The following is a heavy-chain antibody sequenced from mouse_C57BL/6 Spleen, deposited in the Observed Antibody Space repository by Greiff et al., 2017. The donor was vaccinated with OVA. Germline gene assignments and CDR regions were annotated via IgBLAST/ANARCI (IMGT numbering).Heavy chain of an antibody. J-gene: IGHJ1*03. Sequence: EVKLVESGGGLVQPKGSLKLSCAASGFSFNTYAMNWVRQAPGKGLEWVARIRSKSNNYATYYADSVKDRFTISRDDSESMLYLQMNNLKTEDTAMYYCVRRDYSNSYWYFDVWGTGTTVTVSS. CDR2: IRSKSNNYAT. CDR3: VRRDYSNSYWYFDV. V-gene: IGHV10-1*01. CDR1: GFSFNTYA. D-gene: IGHD2-5*01.